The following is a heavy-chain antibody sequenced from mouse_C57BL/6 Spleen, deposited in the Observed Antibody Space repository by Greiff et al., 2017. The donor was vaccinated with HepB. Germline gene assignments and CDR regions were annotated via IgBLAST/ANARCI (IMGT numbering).Heavy chain of an antibody. CDR3: ARRRDYYYAMDY. Sequence: QVHVKQSGAELVRPGTSVKMSCKASGYTFTNYWIGWAKQRPGHGLEWIGDIYPGGGYTNYNEKFKGKATLTADKSSSTAYMQFSSLTSEDSAIYYCARRRDYYYAMDYWGQGTSVTVSS. CDR2: IYPGGGYT. V-gene: IGHV1-63*01. CDR1: GYTFTNYW. J-gene: IGHJ4*01.